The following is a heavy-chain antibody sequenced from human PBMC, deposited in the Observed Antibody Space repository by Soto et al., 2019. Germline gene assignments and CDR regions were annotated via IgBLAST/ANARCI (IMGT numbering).Heavy chain of an antibody. V-gene: IGHV1-2*06. Sequence: QVQLVQSGAEVKKPGASVKVSCKASGYTFTNYYIHWVRQAPGQGLEWVGLINPKTGTTNEAPKFKGRLTRTSNTSKSKAYREMSSLRSEDTTVFYCASVLEGTYYYESSGYWGQGTLVTDSS. D-gene: IGHD3-22*01. CDR1: GYTFTNYY. CDR2: INPKTGTT. CDR3: ASVLEGTYYYESSGY. J-gene: IGHJ4*02.